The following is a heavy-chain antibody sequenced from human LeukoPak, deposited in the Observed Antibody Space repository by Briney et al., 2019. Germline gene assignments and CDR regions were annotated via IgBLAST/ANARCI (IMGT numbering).Heavy chain of an antibody. J-gene: IGHJ4*02. Sequence: GGSLRLSCAASGFNVSNNYMTWVRQAPGKGLEWVSPIYSSGSTYYADSVKGRFTISRDNSKNTLYLQVNSLRAEDTAVYYCARRGDGGRSFDYWGQGTLVTVSS. CDR3: ARRGDGGRSFDY. CDR1: GFNVSNNY. V-gene: IGHV3-53*01. D-gene: IGHD4-23*01. CDR2: IYSSGST.